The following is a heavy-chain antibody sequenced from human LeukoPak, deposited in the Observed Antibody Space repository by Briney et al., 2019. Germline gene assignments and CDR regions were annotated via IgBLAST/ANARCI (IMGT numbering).Heavy chain of an antibody. CDR1: GDSVSSNSAA. J-gene: IGHJ6*02. V-gene: IGHV6-1*01. CDR2: TYYRSKWYN. D-gene: IGHD6-6*01. CDR3: ARRVSSSSPKTPLYYYYGMDV. Sequence: SQTLSLTCAISGDSVSSNSAAWHWIRQSPSRGLEWLGRTYYRSKWYNEYAVSVKSRITINPDTSKNQFSLQLSSVTPEDTAVYYCARRVSSSSPKTPLYYYYGMDVWGQGTTVTVSS.